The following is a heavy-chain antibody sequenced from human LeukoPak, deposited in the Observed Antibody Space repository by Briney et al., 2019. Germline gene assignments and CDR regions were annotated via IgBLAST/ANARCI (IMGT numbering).Heavy chain of an antibody. CDR2: IYTSGST. J-gene: IGHJ4*02. Sequence: SQTLSLTCTVSGGSISSGSYYWSWIRQPAGMGLEWIGRIYTSGSTNYNPSLKSRVTISVDTSKNQFSLKLSSVTAADTAVYYCARGLKGYYYGSGSYYNDNGFDYWGQGTLVTVSS. CDR1: GGSISSGSYY. V-gene: IGHV4-61*02. CDR3: ARGLKGYYYGSGSYYNDNGFDY. D-gene: IGHD3-10*01.